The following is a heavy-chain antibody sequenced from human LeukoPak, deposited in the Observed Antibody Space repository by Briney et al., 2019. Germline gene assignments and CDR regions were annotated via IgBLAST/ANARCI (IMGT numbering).Heavy chain of an antibody. V-gene: IGHV3-30-3*01. J-gene: IGHJ4*02. Sequence: GGSLRLSCAASGFTFSSYAMHWVRQAPGKGLEWVAVISYDGSNKYYADSVKGRFTISRDNSKNTLYLQMNSLRAEDTAVYYCARDPQHGALDYWGQGTLVTVSS. CDR2: ISYDGSNK. CDR1: GFTFSSYA. CDR3: ARDPQHGALDY.